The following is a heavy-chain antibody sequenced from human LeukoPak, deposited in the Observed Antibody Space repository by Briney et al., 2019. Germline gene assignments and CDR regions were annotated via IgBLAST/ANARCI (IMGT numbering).Heavy chain of an antibody. D-gene: IGHD3-22*01. CDR3: ASLDYFDSSDYGDY. J-gene: IGHJ4*02. V-gene: IGHV3-23*01. CDR2: ISGSGGST. Sequence: PGGSLRLSCAASGFTFNNYAMSWVRQAPGQGLEWVSAISGSGGSTYYVDSVKGRFTISRDNSKNTLYLQMNSLRAEDTALYYCASLDYFDSSDYGDYWGQGTLVTVSS. CDR1: GFTFNNYA.